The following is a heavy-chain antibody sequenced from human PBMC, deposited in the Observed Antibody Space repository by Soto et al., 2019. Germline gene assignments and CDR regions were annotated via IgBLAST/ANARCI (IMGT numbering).Heavy chain of an antibody. J-gene: IGHJ3*02. CDR3: ARASTRRGACDS. CDR2: INHSGST. Sequence: PSATLSLTYAIYAGSFSVYYWIWLRPSPGGGLEWIGEINHSGSTNYNPSLKSRVTMSVDASKNQFSLKLNSVTAADTAVYYCARASTRRGACDSWGQGTTVTVS. CDR1: AGSFSVYY. V-gene: IGHV4-34*01. D-gene: IGHD1-1*01.